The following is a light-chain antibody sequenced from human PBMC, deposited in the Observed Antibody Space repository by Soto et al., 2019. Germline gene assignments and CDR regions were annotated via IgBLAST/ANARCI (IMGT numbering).Light chain of an antibody. Sequence: DIQMTQSPSSLSASVGDRVTITCLSSQTISTFLHWFQQKPGKAPNLLIYDASSLQSGVPSRFTGSGSGTDFTLTISNLQPEDFAVYYCQQTYSSPRTFGQGTRLEIK. CDR3: QQTYSSPRT. CDR1: QTISTF. CDR2: DAS. V-gene: IGKV1-39*01. J-gene: IGKJ5*01.